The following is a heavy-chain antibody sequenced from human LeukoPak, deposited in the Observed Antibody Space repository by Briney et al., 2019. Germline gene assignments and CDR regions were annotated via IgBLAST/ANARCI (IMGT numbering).Heavy chain of an antibody. V-gene: IGHV1-8*01. Sequence: GASVKVSCKASGYTFTSYDINWVRQATGQGLEWMGWMNPNSGNTGYARKFQGRVTMTRNTSISTAYMELSSLRSEDTAVYYCAVKGTTGTPTTDYWGQGTLVTVSS. CDR1: GYTFTSYD. D-gene: IGHD1-1*01. J-gene: IGHJ4*02. CDR2: MNPNSGNT. CDR3: AVKGTTGTPTTDY.